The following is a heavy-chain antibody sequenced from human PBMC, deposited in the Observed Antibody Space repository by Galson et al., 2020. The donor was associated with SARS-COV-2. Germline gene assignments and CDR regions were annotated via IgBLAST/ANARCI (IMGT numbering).Heavy chain of an antibody. CDR3: AREYDYGDSRLEYYYGMDV. J-gene: IGHJ6*02. Sequence: GESLKISCAASGFAFSSYSMNWVRQAPGKGLEWVSSISSSSSYIYYADSVKGRFTISRDNAKNSLYLQMNSLRAEDTAVYYCAREYDYGDSRLEYYYGMDVWGQGTTVTVSS. CDR2: ISSSSSYI. V-gene: IGHV3-21*01. D-gene: IGHD4-17*01. CDR1: GFAFSSYS.